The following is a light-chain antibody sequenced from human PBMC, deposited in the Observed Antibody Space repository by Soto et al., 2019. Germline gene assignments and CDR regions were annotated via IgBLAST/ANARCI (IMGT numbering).Light chain of an antibody. CDR3: QQRTNWSQSS. CDR1: QSVSRF. J-gene: IGKJ5*01. V-gene: IGKV3-11*01. Sequence: EIVLTQSPATLSLSPGERATLSCRASQSVSRFLAWYQQRPGQTPRLLIYETSNRATGIPARFSGSGSGTDFPLTISSLEPEDFAVYYCQQRTNWSQSSFGQGTRLEIK. CDR2: ETS.